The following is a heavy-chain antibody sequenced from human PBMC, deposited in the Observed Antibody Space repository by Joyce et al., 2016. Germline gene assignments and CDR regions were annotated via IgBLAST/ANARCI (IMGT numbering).Heavy chain of an antibody. CDR3: ARTQKGVITIYHYYAIDV. CDR2: INHSGRT. J-gene: IGHJ6*02. D-gene: IGHD3-22*01. CDR1: GGSFSGYY. Sequence: QVHLQQWGAGLLKPSETLSLTCAVYGGSFSGYYWTWIRQPPGKGLEWIGEINHSGRTNYNPSRKSRVTMSMDTSKNQFSLKLSSVTAADTAVYYCARTQKGVITIYHYYAIDVWGQGTTVTVSS. V-gene: IGHV4-34*01.